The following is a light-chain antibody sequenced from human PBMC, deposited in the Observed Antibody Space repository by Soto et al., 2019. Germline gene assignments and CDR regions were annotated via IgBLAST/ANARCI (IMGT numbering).Light chain of an antibody. CDR1: QSVRSY. CDR3: QQRSDWPLT. J-gene: IGKJ4*01. Sequence: PGESATLYCRTSQSVRSYLAWYQQKPGQAPRLLMYDASNRATGIPARFRGSGSGTDFTLTISSLEPEDFAVYYCQQRSDWPLTFGGGTKVEIK. V-gene: IGKV3-11*01. CDR2: DAS.